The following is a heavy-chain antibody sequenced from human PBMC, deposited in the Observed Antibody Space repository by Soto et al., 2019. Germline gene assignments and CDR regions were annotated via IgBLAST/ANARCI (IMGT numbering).Heavy chain of an antibody. J-gene: IGHJ4*02. V-gene: IGHV4-30-4*01. CDR1: GGSISSGDYY. D-gene: IGHD2-15*01. CDR3: ARAPLLVEGTAPFDY. CDR2: IYYSGST. Sequence: PSETLSLTCTVSGGSISSGDYYWSWIRQLPGKGLEWIGYIYYSGSTYYNPSLKSRVTISVDTSKNQFSLKLSSVTAADTAVYYCARAPLLVEGTAPFDYWGQGTLVTVSS.